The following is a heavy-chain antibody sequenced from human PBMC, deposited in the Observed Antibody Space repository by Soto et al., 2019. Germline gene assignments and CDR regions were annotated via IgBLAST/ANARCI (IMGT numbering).Heavy chain of an antibody. Sequence: ASVKVSCKASGYTFTDYFMHWVRQAPGQGLEWMGWINPNSGVTNYAQKFQAWVTMTRDSSISTAYMELSRLRSDDTAVYYCARGRYSRSYYFDYWGQGTLVTVSS. V-gene: IGHV1-2*04. CDR1: GYTFTDYF. J-gene: IGHJ4*02. D-gene: IGHD6-13*01. CDR2: INPNSGVT. CDR3: ARGRYSRSYYFDY.